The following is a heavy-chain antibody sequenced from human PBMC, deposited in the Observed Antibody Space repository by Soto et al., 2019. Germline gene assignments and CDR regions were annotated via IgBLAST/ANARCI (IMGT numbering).Heavy chain of an antibody. V-gene: IGHV4-31*03. J-gene: IGHJ6*02. CDR1: GGSMTSGDHY. D-gene: IGHD1-1*01. CDR3: ARELPQRQGRNMDV. CDR2: INHRGSL. Sequence: SETLSLTCTVTGGSMTSGDHYWTWIRHRPGAGLEWFGYINHRGSLYYNPSLKSRVSMSVDTSKNQFSLNLSSVTASDTAVYYCARELPQRQGRNMDVWGQGTTVTVSS.